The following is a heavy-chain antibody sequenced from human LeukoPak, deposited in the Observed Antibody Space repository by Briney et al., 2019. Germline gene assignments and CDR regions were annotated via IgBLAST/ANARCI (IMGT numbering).Heavy chain of an antibody. Sequence: GGSLRLSCAASGFTFSLYWVHWVRQAPGKGLVWVSRINDDGSSTIYADSVKGRFTISRDNAKNTLYLQMNSLRAEDTDVYFCARGIGSSDYWGQGTLVTVSS. D-gene: IGHD1-1*01. J-gene: IGHJ4*02. CDR2: INDDGSST. CDR3: ARGIGSSDY. CDR1: GFTFSLYW. V-gene: IGHV3-74*01.